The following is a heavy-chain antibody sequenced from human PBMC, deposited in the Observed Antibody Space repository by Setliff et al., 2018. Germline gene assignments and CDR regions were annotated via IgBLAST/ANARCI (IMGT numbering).Heavy chain of an antibody. CDR2: ANHSGST. J-gene: IGHJ4*02. CDR1: GGSFSHYY. D-gene: IGHD6-6*01. CDR3: ARGRNVAARLFDS. Sequence: TSETLSLTCAAYGGSFSHYYWTWIRQTPGKGLEWIGEANHSGSTSYNPSLNRRVTISVDTSKNQLSLKVISLTAADTAVYFCARGRNVAARLFDSWGQGTLVTVSS. V-gene: IGHV4-34*01.